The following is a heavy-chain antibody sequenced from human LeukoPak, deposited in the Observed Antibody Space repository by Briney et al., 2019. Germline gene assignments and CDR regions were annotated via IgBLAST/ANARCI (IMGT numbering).Heavy chain of an antibody. D-gene: IGHD1-1*01. Sequence: GGSLRLSCAASGFTFSSYGMHWVRQAPGKGLEWVAFIRYDGSNKYYADSVKGRFTISRDNSKNTLYLQMNSLRAEDTAVYYCAKRLERLGLYDWFDPWGQGTLVTVSS. CDR1: GFTFSSYG. J-gene: IGHJ5*02. CDR3: AKRLERLGLYDWFDP. CDR2: IRYDGSNK. V-gene: IGHV3-30*02.